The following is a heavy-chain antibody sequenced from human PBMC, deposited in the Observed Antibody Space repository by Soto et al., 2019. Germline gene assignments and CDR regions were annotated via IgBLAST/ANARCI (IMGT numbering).Heavy chain of an antibody. J-gene: IGHJ6*02. Sequence: QVQLVQSGAEVKKPGSSVKVSCKASGGTFSRYGISWVRQAPGQGLEWMGGIIPIFGTANYAQKFQGRVTITADESTSTAYMELSSLRSEDTAVYYCESQTGTTGNYYYGMDVWGQGTTVTVSS. D-gene: IGHD1-1*01. CDR3: ESQTGTTGNYYYGMDV. CDR2: IIPIFGTA. CDR1: GGTFSRYG. V-gene: IGHV1-69*12.